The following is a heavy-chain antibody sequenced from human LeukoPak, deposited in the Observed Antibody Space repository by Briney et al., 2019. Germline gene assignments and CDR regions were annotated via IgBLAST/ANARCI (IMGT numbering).Heavy chain of an antibody. Sequence: PSETLSLTCSVSGGSISSYYWNWIRQPPGEGLEWIGYIFYSGRTSYNPSLKSRLTISVDTSKNHFSLTLSSVTAADTAVYYCARGQKYISGFTVTELGSGYYDNWGQGALVTVSS. V-gene: IGHV4-59*01. J-gene: IGHJ4*02. CDR2: IFYSGRT. CDR1: GGSISSYY. CDR3: ARGQKYISGFTVTELGSGYYDN. D-gene: IGHD5-18*01.